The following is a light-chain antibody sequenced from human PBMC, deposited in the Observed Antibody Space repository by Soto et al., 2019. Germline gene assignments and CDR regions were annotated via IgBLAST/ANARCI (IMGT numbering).Light chain of an antibody. CDR1: SSDVGGYNY. CDR3: SSDTSSRV. J-gene: IGLJ3*02. V-gene: IGLV2-14*01. Sequence: QSALTQPASVSGSPGQSITISCTGTSSDVGGYNYVSWYQQHPGKAPKLMIYEVSNRPSGVSNRFSGSKSGNTASLTISGLQAEDEAYYYCSSDTSSRVFGGGTKVTVL. CDR2: EVS.